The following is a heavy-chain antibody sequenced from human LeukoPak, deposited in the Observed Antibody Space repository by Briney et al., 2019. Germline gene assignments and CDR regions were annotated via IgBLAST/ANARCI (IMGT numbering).Heavy chain of an antibody. V-gene: IGHV3-13*01. Sequence: GSLRLSCAASGFTFSNYDMHWVRQATGKGLEWVAAIGTGGDTYYPDSVKGRFTISRDNSKNTLYLQMNSLRAEDTAVYYCAKGAGKTAFDIWGQGTMVTVSS. J-gene: IGHJ3*02. CDR3: AKGAGKTAFDI. D-gene: IGHD6-19*01. CDR1: GFTFSNYD. CDR2: IGTGGDT.